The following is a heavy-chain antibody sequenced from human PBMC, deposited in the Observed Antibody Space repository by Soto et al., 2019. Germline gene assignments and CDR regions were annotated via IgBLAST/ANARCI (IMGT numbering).Heavy chain of an antibody. V-gene: IGHV1-69*01. D-gene: IGHD4-17*01. CDR1: GGTFSSYA. CDR2: IIPIFGTA. CDR3: ARDHTVTTFRLQYYYYGMDV. Sequence: QVQLVQSGAEVKKPGSSVKVSCKASGGTFSSYAISWVRQAPGQGLEWMGGIIPIFGTANYAQKFQGRVTITADESTSTAYMELSSLRSEDTAVYYCARDHTVTTFRLQYYYYGMDVWGQGTTVTVSS. J-gene: IGHJ6*02.